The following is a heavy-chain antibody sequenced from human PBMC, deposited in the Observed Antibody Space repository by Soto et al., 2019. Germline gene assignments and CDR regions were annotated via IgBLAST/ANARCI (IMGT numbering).Heavy chain of an antibody. Sequence: SETLSLTCTVSGGSISSGDYYWSWIRQPPGKGLEWIGYIYYSGSTYYNPSLRSRLTISVDTSKNQFSLKLSSVTAADTAVYYCARGSYYYDSSGYYHYWGRGTLVTVSS. D-gene: IGHD3-22*01. V-gene: IGHV4-30-4*01. CDR3: ARGSYYYDSSGYYHY. CDR1: GGSISSGDYY. CDR2: IYYSGST. J-gene: IGHJ4*02.